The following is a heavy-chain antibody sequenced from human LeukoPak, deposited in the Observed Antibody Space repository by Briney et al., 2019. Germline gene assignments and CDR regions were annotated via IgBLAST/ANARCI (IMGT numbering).Heavy chain of an antibody. D-gene: IGHD3-3*01. Sequence: SETLSLTCTVSGGSISSSSYYWGWIRQPPGKGLEWIGSIYYSGSTYYNPSLKSRVTISVDTSKNQFSLKLSSVTGADTAVYYCARHYYDFWSGYYTGFDYWGQGTLVTVPS. CDR1: GGSISSSSYY. J-gene: IGHJ4*02. CDR3: ARHYYDFWSGYYTGFDY. V-gene: IGHV4-39*01. CDR2: IYYSGST.